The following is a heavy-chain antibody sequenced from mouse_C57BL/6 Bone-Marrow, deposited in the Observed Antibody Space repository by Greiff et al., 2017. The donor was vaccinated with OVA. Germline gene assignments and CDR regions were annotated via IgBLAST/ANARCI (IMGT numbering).Heavy chain of an antibody. D-gene: IGHD1-2*01. J-gene: IGHJ4*01. Sequence: EVQLQQSGPELVKPGASVKISCKASGYTFTDYYMNWVKQSHGKSLEWIGDINPNNGGTSYNQKFKGKATLTVDKSSSTASMELRSLTSEDSAVYYCARELRPYAMDYWGQGTSVTVSS. V-gene: IGHV1-26*01. CDR3: ARELRPYAMDY. CDR2: INPNNGGT. CDR1: GYTFTDYY.